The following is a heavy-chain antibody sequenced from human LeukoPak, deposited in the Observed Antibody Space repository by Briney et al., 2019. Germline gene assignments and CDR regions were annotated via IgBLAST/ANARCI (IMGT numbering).Heavy chain of an antibody. D-gene: IGHD1-1*01. J-gene: IGHJ4*02. CDR1: GYAFTSYY. CDR3: ARDGLERGLSY. Sequence: ASVKVSCKASGYAFTSYYMHWVRQAPGQGLEWMGIINPSGGSTSYAQKFQGRVTMTRDMSTSTVYMELSSLRSEDTAVYYCARDGLERGLSYWGQGTLVTVSS. V-gene: IGHV1-46*01. CDR2: INPSGGST.